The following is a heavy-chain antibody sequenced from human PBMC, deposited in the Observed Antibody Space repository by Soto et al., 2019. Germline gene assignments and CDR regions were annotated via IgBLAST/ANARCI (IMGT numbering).Heavy chain of an antibody. CDR2: IYPGDSGT. Sequence: PGESLKISCKGSGYSFSDYWIGWVRQMPGKGLEWMGIIYPGDSGTKYSPSFQGQVTMSADKSIRTAYLQWSSLKASDSAMYYCAGQKDSCISARCYSDYWAREPWSPSPQ. J-gene: IGHJ4*02. CDR1: GYSFSDYW. D-gene: IGHD2-2*01. CDR3: AGQKDSCISARCYSDY. V-gene: IGHV5-51*01.